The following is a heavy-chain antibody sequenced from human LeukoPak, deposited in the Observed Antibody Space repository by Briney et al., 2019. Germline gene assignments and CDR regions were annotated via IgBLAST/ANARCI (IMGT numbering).Heavy chain of an antibody. V-gene: IGHV3-9*01. CDR3: AKDKFGTTSYFDY. D-gene: IGHD1-1*01. J-gene: IGHJ4*02. Sequence: PGGSLRLSCAASGFTFDDYAMHWVRQTPGKGLEWVSGISWNSGSIGYADSVKGRFTIPRDNAKNSLYLQMNSLRAEDTALYYCAKDKFGTTSYFDYWGQGTLVTVSS. CDR2: ISWNSGSI. CDR1: GFTFDDYA.